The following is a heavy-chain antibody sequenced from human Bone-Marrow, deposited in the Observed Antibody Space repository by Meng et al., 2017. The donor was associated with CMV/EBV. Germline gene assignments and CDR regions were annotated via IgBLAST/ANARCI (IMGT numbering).Heavy chain of an antibody. V-gene: IGHV3-15*01. J-gene: IGHJ6*02. CDR2: IKSKTDGGTT. D-gene: IGHD3-22*01. CDR3: TTDPDSSPTYYYYGMDV. Sequence: GGSLRLSCVASGLTFSSYGMHWVRQAPGKGLEWVGRIKSKTDGGTTDYAAPVKGRFTISRDDSKNTLYLQMNSLKTEDTAVYYCTTDPDSSPTYYYYGMDVWGQGTTVTVSS. CDR1: GLTFSSYG.